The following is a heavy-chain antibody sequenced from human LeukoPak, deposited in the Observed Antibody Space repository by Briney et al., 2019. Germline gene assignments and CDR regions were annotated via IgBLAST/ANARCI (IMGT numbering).Heavy chain of an antibody. CDR2: ISGSDRST. J-gene: IGHJ3*02. Sequence: GGSLRLSCAASGFTFSNYAMSWVRQAPGKGLEWVISGSDRSTYYADSVKGRFTISRDSSKNTLYLQMNSLRAEDTAVYYCAIQYRLYAFDIWGQGTMVTVSS. CDR1: GFTFSNYA. CDR3: AIQYRLYAFDI. D-gene: IGHD2-2*02. V-gene: IGHV3-23*01.